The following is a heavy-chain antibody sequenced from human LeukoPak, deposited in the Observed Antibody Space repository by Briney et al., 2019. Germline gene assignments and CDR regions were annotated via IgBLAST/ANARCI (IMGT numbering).Heavy chain of an antibody. V-gene: IGHV1-18*01. J-gene: IGHJ4*02. Sequence: ASVKVSCKASGYTFTSYGISWVRQAPGQGLEWMGWIRAYNGNTNYAQKLQGRVTMTTDTSTSTAYMELRSLRSDDTAVYYCARDGYDSSGYYYPDYWGQGTLVTVSS. CDR1: GYTFTSYG. D-gene: IGHD3-22*01. CDR3: ARDGYDSSGYYYPDY. CDR2: IRAYNGNT.